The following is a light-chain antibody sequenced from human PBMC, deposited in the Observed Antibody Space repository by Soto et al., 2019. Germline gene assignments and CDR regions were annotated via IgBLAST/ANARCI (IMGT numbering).Light chain of an antibody. Sequence: EIVMTQSPATLSVSPGERATLSCRASQSVSRNLAWYQQKPGQAPRLLIYGASTRATGIPARFSGSGSGTEFTLTISSLQSEDFAVYYCQQYGSSPPTFGQGTKVDIK. V-gene: IGKV3-15*01. CDR1: QSVSRN. J-gene: IGKJ1*01. CDR3: QQYGSSPPT. CDR2: GAS.